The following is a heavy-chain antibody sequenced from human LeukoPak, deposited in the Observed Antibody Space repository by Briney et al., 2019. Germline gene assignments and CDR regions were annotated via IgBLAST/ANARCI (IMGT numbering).Heavy chain of an antibody. J-gene: IGHJ6*02. Sequence: SETLSLTCAVYGGSFSGYYWSWIRQPPGKGLEWIGEINHSGSTNYNPSLKSRVTISVDTSKNQFSLKLSSVTAADTAVYYCARGSGIAAAGSRYGMGVWGQGTTVTVSS. D-gene: IGHD6-13*01. CDR1: GGSFSGYY. V-gene: IGHV4-34*01. CDR2: INHSGST. CDR3: ARGSGIAAAGSRYGMGV.